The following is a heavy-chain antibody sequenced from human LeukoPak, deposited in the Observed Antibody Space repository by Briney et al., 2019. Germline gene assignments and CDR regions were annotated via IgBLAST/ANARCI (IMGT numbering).Heavy chain of an antibody. CDR2: INKDGSKK. CDR1: RFTFSNYW. Sequence: GGSLRLSCVASRFTFSNYWMSWVRQAQGKGLEWVANINKDGSKKPYADSMKGRFTISRDNAKESLYLQLNSLRAADTAVYYCAKWGPHCVGDYCPALDSWGQGTLVTVSS. V-gene: IGHV3-7*01. CDR3: AKWGPHCVGDYCPALDS. J-gene: IGHJ4*02. D-gene: IGHD2-21*02.